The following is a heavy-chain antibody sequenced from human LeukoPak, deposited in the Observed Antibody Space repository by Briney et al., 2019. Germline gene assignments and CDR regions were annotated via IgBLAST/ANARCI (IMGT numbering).Heavy chain of an antibody. CDR3: TIDYYDSSGYPDY. J-gene: IGHJ4*02. V-gene: IGHV3-49*04. CDR2: IRSKAYGGTT. CDR1: GFTFGDYA. Sequence: AGRSPRLSCTASGFTFGDYAMSWVRQAPGKGLEWVGFIRSKAYGGTTEYAASVKGRFTISRDDSKSIAYLQMNSPKTEDTAVYYCTIDYYDSSGYPDYWGQGTLVTVSS. D-gene: IGHD3-22*01.